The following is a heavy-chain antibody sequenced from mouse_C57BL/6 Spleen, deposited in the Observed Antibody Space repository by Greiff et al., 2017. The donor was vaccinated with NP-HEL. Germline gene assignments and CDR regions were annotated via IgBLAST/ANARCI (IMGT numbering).Heavy chain of an antibody. CDR3: ARSGGNHYAMDY. CDR2: IYPGDGAT. V-gene: IGHV1-80*01. D-gene: IGHD1-1*02. J-gene: IGHJ4*01. CDR1: GYAFSSYW. Sequence: QVQLQQSGAELVKPGASVKISCKASGYAFSSYWMNWVKQRPGKGLEWIGQIYPGDGATNYNGKFKGKATLTADKSSSTAYMQLSSLTSEDSAVYFCARSGGNHYAMDYWGQGTSVTVSS.